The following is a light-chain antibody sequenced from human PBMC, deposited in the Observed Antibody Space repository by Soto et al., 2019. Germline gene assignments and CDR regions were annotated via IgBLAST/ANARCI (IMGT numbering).Light chain of an antibody. V-gene: IGKV3-20*01. J-gene: IGKJ4*01. Sequence: EIVLTQSPATLSLSPGERATLSCRPSQSVSSRYLAWYQQKPGQAPRLLIYGASSRANSIPDRFSGSGSGKNFTLTINSPEPEDFSVYYCLQDGNSPLTFRRETKVEIK. CDR3: LQDGNSPLT. CDR2: GAS. CDR1: QSVSSRY.